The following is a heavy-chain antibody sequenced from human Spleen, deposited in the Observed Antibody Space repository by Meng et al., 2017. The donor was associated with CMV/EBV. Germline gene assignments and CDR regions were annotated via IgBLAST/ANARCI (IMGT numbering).Heavy chain of an antibody. CDR1: GFSFSTYS. D-gene: IGHD2-2*01. J-gene: IGHJ6*02. CDR2: ISSIGSTI. Sequence: ESLKISCAASGFSFSTYSMNWVRQAPGKGLEWVSYISSIGSTIYYADSVKGRFTISRDNAKNSLYLQMNSLRAEDTAVYYCASEGGYCRSTSCRGYYYYGMDVWGQGTTVTVSS. CDR3: ASEGGYCRSTSCRGYYYYGMDV. V-gene: IGHV3-48*04.